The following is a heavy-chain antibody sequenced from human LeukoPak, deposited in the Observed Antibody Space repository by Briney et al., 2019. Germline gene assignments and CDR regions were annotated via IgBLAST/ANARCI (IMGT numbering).Heavy chain of an antibody. CDR1: GGSISSYY. J-gene: IGHJ4*02. CDR2: IYTSGNT. Sequence: SETLSLTCTVSGGSISSYYWSWIRQPAGKGLEWIGRIYTSGNTNYNPSLKSRVTISLDTSNNQFSLKLSSVTAADTAVYYCARSMVRGLITGVCDYWGQGTLVTVSS. D-gene: IGHD3-10*01. V-gene: IGHV4-4*07. CDR3: ARSMVRGLITGVCDY.